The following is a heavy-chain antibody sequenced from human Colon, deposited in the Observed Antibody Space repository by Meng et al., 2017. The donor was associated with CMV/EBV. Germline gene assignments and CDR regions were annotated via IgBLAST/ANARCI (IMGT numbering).Heavy chain of an antibody. CDR2: LIPVLDTA. D-gene: IGHD3-10*01. V-gene: IGHV1-69*10. CDR3: AFRHGSGSLDP. J-gene: IGHJ5*02. CDR1: GGTFSRNA. Sequence: SVKVSCKASGGTFSRNAVNWVRQAPGQGLEWVGGLIPVLDTANYVQKFLGRVTITADKFTNTAYMELTGLTSDDTAVYYCAFRHGSGSLDPWGQGTPVTVSS.